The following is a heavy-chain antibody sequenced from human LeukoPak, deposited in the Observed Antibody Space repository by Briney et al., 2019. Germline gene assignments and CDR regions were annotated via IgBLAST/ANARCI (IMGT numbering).Heavy chain of an antibody. CDR3: ARYPQSEYYFDY. CDR1: GGSISSYY. J-gene: IGHJ4*02. Sequence: TSETLSLTCTVSGGSISSYYWSWIRQPPGKGLEWIGYIYYSGSTNYNPSLKSRVTISVDTSKNQFSLKLSSVTAADTAVYYCARYPQSEYYFDYWGQGTLVTVSS. V-gene: IGHV4-59*01. CDR2: IYYSGST.